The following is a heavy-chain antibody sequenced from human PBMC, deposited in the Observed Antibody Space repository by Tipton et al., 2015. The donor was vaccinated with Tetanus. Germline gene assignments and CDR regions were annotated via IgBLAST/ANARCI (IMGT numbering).Heavy chain of an antibody. D-gene: IGHD3-10*01. Sequence: SLRLSCAASGFTFSNAWMNWVRQAPGKGLEWVGRINSKTDGGTTDYAAPVKGRFSISRDDSKNTLSLQMISRKTEDADVYYCTTAGVWGYYSGLDVWGQGTTVTVSS. CDR2: INSKTDGGTT. CDR1: GFTFSNAW. V-gene: IGHV3-15*07. J-gene: IGHJ6*02. CDR3: TTAGVWGYYSGLDV.